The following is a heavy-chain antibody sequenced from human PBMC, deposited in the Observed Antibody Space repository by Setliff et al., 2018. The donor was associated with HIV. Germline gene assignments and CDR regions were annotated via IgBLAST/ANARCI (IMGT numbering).Heavy chain of an antibody. D-gene: IGHD2-2*01. J-gene: IGHJ4*03. CDR3: ARGFDYAQRPPLYYFDY. CDR1: GGSISSGYYY. Sequence: SETLSLTCTVSGGSISSGYYYWSWIRQHPGKGLEWIGYIYYSGNPFYNPSLRSRVTISLDTSKNQFSLKLSSVTAADTAVYYCARGFDYAQRPPLYYFDYWGQGTMVTVSS. CDR2: IYYSGNP. V-gene: IGHV4-31*03.